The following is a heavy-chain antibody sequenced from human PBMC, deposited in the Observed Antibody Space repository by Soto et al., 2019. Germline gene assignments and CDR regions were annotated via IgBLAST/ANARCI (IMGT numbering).Heavy chain of an antibody. D-gene: IGHD4-17*01. CDR3: ARALYGGNSGENDYFDY. Sequence: QVQLVQSGAEVKKPGSSVKVSCKASGGTFSSFAISWVRQAPGQGLEWMGGIIPIFGTASYAQKFQGRVTITADESTSTAYMELSSLRSEDTAVYYCARALYGGNSGENDYFDYWGQGTLVTVSS. CDR2: IIPIFGTA. V-gene: IGHV1-69*01. J-gene: IGHJ4*02. CDR1: GGTFSSFA.